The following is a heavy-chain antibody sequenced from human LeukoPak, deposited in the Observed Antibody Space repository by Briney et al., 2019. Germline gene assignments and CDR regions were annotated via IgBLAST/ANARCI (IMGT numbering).Heavy chain of an antibody. CDR1: GGSFSGYY. J-gene: IGHJ4*02. V-gene: IGHV4-34*01. CDR2: INHSGSA. Sequence: SETLSLTCAVYGGSFSGYYWSWIRRPPGKGLEWIGEINHSGSANYNPSLKSRVTISVDTSKNQFSLKLSSVTAADTAVYYCARADRYYYDSSGHYDYWGQGTLVTVSS. D-gene: IGHD3-22*01. CDR3: ARADRYYYDSSGHYDY.